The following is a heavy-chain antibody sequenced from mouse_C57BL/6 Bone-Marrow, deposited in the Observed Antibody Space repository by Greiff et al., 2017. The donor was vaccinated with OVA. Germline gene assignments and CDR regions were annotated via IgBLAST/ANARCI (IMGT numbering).Heavy chain of an antibody. V-gene: IGHV1-50*01. CDR3: ARKPAGGYYGSSYGWYFDV. D-gene: IGHD1-1*01. Sequence: VQLQQPGAELVKPGASVKLSCKASGYTFTSYWMQWVKQRPGQGLEWIGEIDPSDSYTNYNQKFKGKATLTVDTSSSTAYMQLSSLTSEDSAVYDCARKPAGGYYGSSYGWYFDVWGTGTTVTVSS. CDR2: IDPSDSYT. CDR1: GYTFTSYW. J-gene: IGHJ1*03.